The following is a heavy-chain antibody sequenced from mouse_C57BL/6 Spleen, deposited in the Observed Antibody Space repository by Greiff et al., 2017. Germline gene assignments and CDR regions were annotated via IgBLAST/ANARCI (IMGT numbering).Heavy chain of an antibody. Sequence: EVQLQQSGPELVKPGASVKISCKASGYTFTDYYMNWVKQSHGKSLEWIGDINPNNGGTSYNQKFKGKATLTVDKSSSTAYMELRSLTSEDSAVYCCARGCNCAMDYWGQGTSVTVSS. CDR1: GYTFTDYY. V-gene: IGHV1-26*01. J-gene: IGHJ4*01. CDR3: ARGCNCAMDY. CDR2: INPNNGGT.